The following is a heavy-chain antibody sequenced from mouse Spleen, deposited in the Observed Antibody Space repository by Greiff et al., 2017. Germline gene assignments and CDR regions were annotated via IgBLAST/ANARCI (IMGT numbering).Heavy chain of an antibody. V-gene: IGHV1-52*01. CDR3: ARHYGSGGFAY. J-gene: IGHJ3*01. CDR1: GYTFTSYW. D-gene: IGHD1-1*01. Sequence: QVQLQQPGAELVRPGSSVKLSCKASGYTFTSYWMHWVKQRPIQGLEWIGNIDPSDSETHYNQKFKDKATLTVDKSSSTAYMQLSSLTSEDSAVYYCARHYGSGGFAYWGQGTLVTVSA. CDR2: IDPSDSET.